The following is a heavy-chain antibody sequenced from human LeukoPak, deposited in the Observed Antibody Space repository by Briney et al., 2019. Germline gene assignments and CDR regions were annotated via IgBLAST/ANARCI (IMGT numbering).Heavy chain of an antibody. D-gene: IGHD1-26*01. V-gene: IGHV3-33*08. Sequence: PGGSLRLSCAASGFTFSSYGMHWVRQAPGKGLEWVAVIWYDGSNKYYADSVKGRFTISRDNSKNTLYLQMNSLRAEDTAVYYCARSSGSYYDGPDYWGQGTLATVSS. CDR1: GFTFSSYG. J-gene: IGHJ4*02. CDR2: IWYDGSNK. CDR3: ARSSGSYYDGPDY.